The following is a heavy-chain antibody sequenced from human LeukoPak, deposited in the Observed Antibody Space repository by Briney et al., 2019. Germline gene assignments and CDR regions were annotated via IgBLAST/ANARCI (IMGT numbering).Heavy chain of an antibody. Sequence: SETLSLTCSVSGASLSSYYCDWLRQSPGKGLEWIGYISDTGKNDAPPPLKRRVSISLDMSKKPFSLRLRSVTAADSAVYYCATGYYEPFATWGPGSLVTVSS. V-gene: IGHV4-59*01. CDR3: ATGYYEPFAT. CDR2: ISDTGKN. CDR1: GASLSSYY. J-gene: IGHJ5*02. D-gene: IGHD1-26*01.